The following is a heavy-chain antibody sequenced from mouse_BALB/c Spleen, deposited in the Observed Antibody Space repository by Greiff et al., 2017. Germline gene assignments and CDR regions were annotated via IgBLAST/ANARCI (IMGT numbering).Heavy chain of an antibody. Sequence: EVQLKESGGGLVQPGGSRKLSCAASGFTFSDYGMAWVRQAPGKGPEWVAFISNLAYSIYYADTVTGRFTISRENAKNTLYLEMSSLRSEDTAMYYCARDYYGSSYWYFDVWGAGTTVTVSS. J-gene: IGHJ1*01. CDR2: ISNLAYSI. V-gene: IGHV5-15*02. CDR3: ARDYYGSSYWYFDV. CDR1: GFTFSDYG. D-gene: IGHD1-1*01.